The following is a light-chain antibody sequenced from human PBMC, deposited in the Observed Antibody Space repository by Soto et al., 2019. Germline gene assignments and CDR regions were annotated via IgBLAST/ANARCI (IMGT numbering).Light chain of an antibody. Sequence: EVVMTQSPATLSVSPGERVTFSCRASQSVTTNLAWYQHKPGQSPRLLISVASTGASGIPPRFSGSGSGTEFTLTIDRLQSADFAVYYCQQYDRWPVTFGGGTKVEIK. V-gene: IGKV3-15*01. J-gene: IGKJ4*01. CDR2: VAS. CDR3: QQYDRWPVT. CDR1: QSVTTN.